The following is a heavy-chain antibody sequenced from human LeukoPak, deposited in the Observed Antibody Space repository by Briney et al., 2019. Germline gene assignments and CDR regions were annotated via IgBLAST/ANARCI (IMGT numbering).Heavy chain of an antibody. Sequence: SETLSLTCTVSGGSISSYYWSWIRQPPGKGLEWIGYIYYSGSTNYNPSLKSRVTISVDTSKNQFSLKLSSVTAADTAVYYCARVGGTYSYGPIDYWGQGTLVTVSS. CDR2: IYYSGST. CDR3: ARVGGTYSYGPIDY. J-gene: IGHJ4*02. D-gene: IGHD5-18*01. CDR1: GGSISSYY. V-gene: IGHV4-59*01.